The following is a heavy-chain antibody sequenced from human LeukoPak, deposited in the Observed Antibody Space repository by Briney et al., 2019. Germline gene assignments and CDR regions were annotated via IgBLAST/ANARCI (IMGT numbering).Heavy chain of an antibody. CDR1: GYSFTTYW. Sequence: GESLKISCKGSGYSFTTYWIGWVRQMPGKGLEWMGIIYPGDSHTRYSPSFQGQVTISADKSISTAYLQWSSLKASDTAMYYCAIPPSAEVTPRGSVDYWGQGTLVTVSS. CDR3: AIPPSAEVTPRGSVDY. V-gene: IGHV5-51*01. CDR2: IYPGDSHT. J-gene: IGHJ4*02. D-gene: IGHD2-21*02.